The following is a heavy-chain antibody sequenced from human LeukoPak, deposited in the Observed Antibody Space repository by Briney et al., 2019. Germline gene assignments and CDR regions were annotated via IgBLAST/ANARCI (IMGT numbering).Heavy chain of an antibody. CDR3: ARVNDVMVRGVIQYYFDY. CDR1: GGSISSSNW. V-gene: IGHV4-4*02. CDR2: IYYSGST. J-gene: IGHJ4*02. D-gene: IGHD3-10*01. Sequence: PSETLSLTCAVSGGSISSSNWWSWVRQPPGKGLEWIGEIYYSGSTNYNPSLKSRVSISVDKSKNQFSLKLSSVTAADTAVYYCARVNDVMVRGVIQYYFDYWGQGTLVTVSS.